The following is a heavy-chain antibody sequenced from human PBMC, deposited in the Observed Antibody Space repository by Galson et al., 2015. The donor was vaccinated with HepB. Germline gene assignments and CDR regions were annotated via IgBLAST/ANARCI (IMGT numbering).Heavy chain of an antibody. V-gene: IGHV3-13*01. D-gene: IGHD6-19*01. J-gene: IGHJ4*02. CDR2: IGSAGDA. Sequence: SLRLSCAASGITFRSYDMHWVRQVTGRGLEWVSAIGSAGDAFYSDSVKGRLTISREIAKNSFYLQMNNLRAGDTAVYYCARGLAVAGTSHFDTWGQGTLVTVSS. CDR1: GITFRSYD. CDR3: ARGLAVAGTSHFDT.